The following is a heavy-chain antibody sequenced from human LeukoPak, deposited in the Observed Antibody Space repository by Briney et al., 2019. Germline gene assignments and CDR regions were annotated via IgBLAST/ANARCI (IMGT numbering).Heavy chain of an antibody. Sequence: PGGSLRLSCAASGFTFSSYAMSWVRQAPGKGLEWVSAISGSGGSTYYADSVKGRFTISRDNSKNTLYLQMNSLRAEDTAVYYCAKDPDSYYYDSSGYELGYWGQGTLVTVSS. CDR2: ISGSGGST. CDR1: GFTFSSYA. CDR3: AKDPDSYYYDSSGYELGY. D-gene: IGHD3-22*01. J-gene: IGHJ4*02. V-gene: IGHV3-23*01.